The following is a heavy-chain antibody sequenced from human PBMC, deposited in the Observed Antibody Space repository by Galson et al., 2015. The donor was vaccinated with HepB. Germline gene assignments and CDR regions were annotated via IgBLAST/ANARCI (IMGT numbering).Heavy chain of an antibody. D-gene: IGHD2-2*01. CDR3: AREESVVVVPANYGMDV. CDR2: ISSSSSYI. CDR1: GFTFSSYS. J-gene: IGHJ6*02. V-gene: IGHV3-21*01. Sequence: SLRLSCAASGFTFSSYSMNWVRQAPGKGLEWVSSISSSSSYIYYADSVKGRFTISRDNAKNSLYLQMNSLRAEDTAVYYCAREESVVVVPANYGMDVWGQGTTVTVSS.